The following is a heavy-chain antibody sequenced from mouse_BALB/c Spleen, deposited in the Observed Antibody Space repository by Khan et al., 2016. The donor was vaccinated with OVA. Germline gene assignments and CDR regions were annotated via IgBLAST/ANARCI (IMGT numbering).Heavy chain of an antibody. CDR2: IWGGGGT. D-gene: IGHD2-14*01. J-gene: IGHJ4*01. V-gene: IGHV2-6-4*01. Sequence: VQLQESGPGLVAPSQSLSITCTVSGFSLSRYNIHWVRQPPGKGLEWLGMIWGGGGTDYNSTLKSRLSISKDNSKSQVFLKMNSLQTDDTAMYYCARAYYRYDGYYAMGYWGQGTSVTVSS. CDR3: ARAYYRYDGYYAMGY. CDR1: GFSLSRYN.